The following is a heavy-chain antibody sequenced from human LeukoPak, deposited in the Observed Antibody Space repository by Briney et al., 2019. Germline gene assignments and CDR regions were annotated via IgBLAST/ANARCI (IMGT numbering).Heavy chain of an antibody. V-gene: IGHV1-18*01. CDR1: GYTFSTYG. CDR2: ISAYNGNT. CDR3: ARDGYFDY. J-gene: IGHJ4*02. Sequence: ASMKVSCKASGYTFSTYGIGWVRQAPGQGLEWMGWISAYNGNTNYAQKFQGRVTTTTDTSTSTAYMELRNLRSDDTAVYYCARDGYFDYWGQGTLVTVSS.